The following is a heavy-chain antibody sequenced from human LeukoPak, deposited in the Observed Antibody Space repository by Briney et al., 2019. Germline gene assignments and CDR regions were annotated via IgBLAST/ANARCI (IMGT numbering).Heavy chain of an antibody. CDR3: ASLYSSSWLVDY. D-gene: IGHD6-13*01. CDR1: GVSISRYY. V-gene: IGHV4-59*08. CDR2: IYYSGST. Sequence: SETLSLTCTVSGVSISRYYWGLVRQPPGEGLEGIGYIYYSGSTNYNPSLKSRVTISVDTSKNQLPLKLSSVPAADTAVYYCASLYSSSWLVDYWGQGTLVTVSS. J-gene: IGHJ4*02.